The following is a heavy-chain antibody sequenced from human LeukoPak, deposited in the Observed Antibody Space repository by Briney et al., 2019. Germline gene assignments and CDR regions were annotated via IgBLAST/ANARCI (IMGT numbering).Heavy chain of an antibody. J-gene: IGHJ3*02. D-gene: IGHD6-13*01. CDR1: GFTFSSYG. V-gene: IGHV3-7*03. CDR2: IKPNGFET. Sequence: GGSLRLSCAASGFTFSSYGMHWVRQAPGKGLEWVANIKPNGFETHYADSVEGRFTISRDNAKNSLYLQMNSLRAEDTAVYYCARGRGYSSSWYDDAFDIWGQGTMVTVSS. CDR3: ARGRGYSSSWYDDAFDI.